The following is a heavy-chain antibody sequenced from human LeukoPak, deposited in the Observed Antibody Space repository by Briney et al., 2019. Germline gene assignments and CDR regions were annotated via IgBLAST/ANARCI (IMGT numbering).Heavy chain of an antibody. CDR2: IYYSGST. J-gene: IGHJ6*03. CDR1: GGSISSSSYY. CDR3: ARHSGYSYGYGYYYHYMDV. V-gene: IGHV4-39*01. Sequence: SETLSLTCTVSGGSISSSSYYWGWTRQPPGKGLEWIGSIYYSGSTYYNPSLKSRVTISVDPSKNQFSLKLSSVTAADTAVYYCARHSGYSYGYGYYYHYMDVWGKGTTVTVSS. D-gene: IGHD5-18*01.